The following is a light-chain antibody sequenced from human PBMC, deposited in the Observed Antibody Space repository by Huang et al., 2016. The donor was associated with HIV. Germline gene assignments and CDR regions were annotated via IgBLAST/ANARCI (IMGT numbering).Light chain of an antibody. CDR1: QTINSW. J-gene: IGKJ1*01. V-gene: IGKV1-5*03. Sequence: DIQMTQSPSILSASVGDRVNVTCRASQTINSWLAWYQQKPGKAPNLLIYKSSTSESGGPSRFSGSGSGTEFTLTISSLQPDDFATYYCQQYKSYWTFGQGTKVEIK. CDR2: KSS. CDR3: QQYKSYWT.